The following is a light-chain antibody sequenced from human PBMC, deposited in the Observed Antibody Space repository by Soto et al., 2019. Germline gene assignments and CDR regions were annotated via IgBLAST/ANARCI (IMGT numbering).Light chain of an antibody. V-gene: IGLV2-23*01. J-gene: IGLJ2*01. CDR3: CSFAGSSTYVV. CDR1: SSDVGNYNL. CDR2: EGS. Sequence: SVLTQPSSGYGFPGQSISISYTRTSSDVGNYNLVSWYQQHPGKAPKLMIYEGSKQPSGVSNRFSGSKSGNTASLTISGLQAEDEADYYCCSFAGSSTYVVFGGGTKVTVL.